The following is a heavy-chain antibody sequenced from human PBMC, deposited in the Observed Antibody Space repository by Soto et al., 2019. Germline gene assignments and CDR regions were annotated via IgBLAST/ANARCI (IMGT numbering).Heavy chain of an antibody. J-gene: IGHJ4*02. D-gene: IGHD6-19*01. CDR3: ARYLAVALIDY. CDR1: GYTFTSYG. CDR2: ISAYNGNT. Sequence: QVQLVQSGAEVKKPGASVKVSCKASGYTFTSYGIRWVRQAPGQGLEWMGWISAYNGNTKYAQKLQGRVTMTTDSSTSTASMELRSLRSEATAVYYCARYLAVALIDYWGQGTLVTVSS. V-gene: IGHV1-18*01.